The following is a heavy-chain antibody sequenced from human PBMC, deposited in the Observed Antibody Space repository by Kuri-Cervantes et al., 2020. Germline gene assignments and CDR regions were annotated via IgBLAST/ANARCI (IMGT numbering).Heavy chain of an antibody. CDR2: IIPFFGTA. CDR3: ARRTGTHGQNWFDP. J-gene: IGHJ5*02. D-gene: IGHD1-1*01. V-gene: IGHV1-69*06. Sequence: SVKVSCKASGYLFVNYGLTWMRQAPGQGLEWMGEIIPFFGTANYAQTFQGRVTFTADTSTTTAYMEVTSLRSEDTAIYYCARRTGTHGQNWFDPWGQGTLVTVSS. CDR1: GYLFVNYG.